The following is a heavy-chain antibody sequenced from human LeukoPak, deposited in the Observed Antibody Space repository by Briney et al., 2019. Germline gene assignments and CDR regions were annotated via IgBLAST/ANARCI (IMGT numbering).Heavy chain of an antibody. V-gene: IGHV3-23*01. J-gene: IGHJ4*02. Sequence: GGSLRLSCAASGFPFSSYAMSWVRQAPGKGLEWVSGISGSGSSTNYADSVKGRFTISRDNAKNTLYLQMNSVRAEDTAVYYCARSSSPYYFDYWGQGTLVTVSS. CDR2: ISGSGSST. CDR1: GFPFSSYA. D-gene: IGHD6-6*01. CDR3: ARSSSPYYFDY.